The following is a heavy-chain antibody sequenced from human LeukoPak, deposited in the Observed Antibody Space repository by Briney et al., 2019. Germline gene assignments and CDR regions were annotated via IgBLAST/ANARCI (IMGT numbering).Heavy chain of an antibody. CDR2: TNSGGSST. J-gene: IGHJ4*02. CDR1: GFPFSDFS. V-gene: IGHV3-23*01. Sequence: GGSLRLSCATSGFPFSDFSMTWVRQAPGKGLEWISTTNSGGSSTDYAESVKGRFTISRDNSKSTLYLQMSSLRVEDTAMYYCAKQSYARSLGEGGPGTLVTVSS. D-gene: IGHD2-8*01. CDR3: AKQSYARSLGE.